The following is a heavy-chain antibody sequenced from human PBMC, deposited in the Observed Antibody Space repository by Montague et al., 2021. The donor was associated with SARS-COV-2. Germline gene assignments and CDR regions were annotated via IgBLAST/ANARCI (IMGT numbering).Heavy chain of an antibody. CDR1: GGSISSYY. D-gene: IGHD3-22*01. CDR2: IYYSGST. V-gene: IGHV4-59*01. J-gene: IGHJ3*02. Sequence: SETLSLPCTVSGGSISSYYWSWIRQPPGKGLEWIGYIYYSGSTNYNPSLKSRVTISVDTSKNQFSLKLSSVTAADTAVYYCAREVRYYYDSSGPGAFDIWGQGTMVTVSS. CDR3: AREVRYYYDSSGPGAFDI.